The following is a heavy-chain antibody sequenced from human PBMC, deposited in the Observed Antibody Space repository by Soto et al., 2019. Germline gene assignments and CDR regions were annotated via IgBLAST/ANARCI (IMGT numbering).Heavy chain of an antibody. CDR3: ARDWGIEVAGYYFEY. D-gene: IGHD6-19*01. Sequence: ASVKVSCKASGYTFTSYYMHWVRQAPGQGLEWMGIINPSGGSTSYAQKFQGRVTMTRDTSTSTVYMELSSLRSEDTAVYYCARDWGIEVAGYYFEYWGQGTLVTVSS. J-gene: IGHJ4*02. V-gene: IGHV1-46*01. CDR2: INPSGGST. CDR1: GYTFTSYY.